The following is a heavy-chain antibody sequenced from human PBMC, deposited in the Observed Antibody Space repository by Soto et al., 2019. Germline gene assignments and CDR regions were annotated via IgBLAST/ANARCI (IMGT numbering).Heavy chain of an antibody. CDR2: IYYSGST. Sequence: TSETLALTCTVSGCSTNRNSDYSGWNRPSPGRGLEWIGYIYYSGSTNYNPSLKSRVTISVDTSKNQFSLKLNSVTAADTALYYCARVNYRNYYQYYCMDVWGQGTTVTVSS. V-gene: IGHV4-61*05. CDR1: GCSTNRNSDY. J-gene: IGHJ6*02. CDR3: ARVNYRNYYQYYCMDV. D-gene: IGHD4-4*01.